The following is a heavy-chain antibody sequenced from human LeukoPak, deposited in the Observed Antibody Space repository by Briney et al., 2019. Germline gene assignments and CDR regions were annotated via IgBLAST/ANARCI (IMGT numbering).Heavy chain of an antibody. CDR2: INAGNGNT. CDR1: GYTFTGYY. J-gene: IGHJ4*02. D-gene: IGHD4-4*01. Sequence: GASVKVSCKASGYTFTGYYMHWVRQAPGQRLEWMGWINAGNGNTKYSQKFQGRVTITRDTSASTAYMELSSLRSEDTAVYYCARGDYSNYYFDYWGQGTLVTVSS. CDR3: ARGDYSNYYFDY. V-gene: IGHV1-3*01.